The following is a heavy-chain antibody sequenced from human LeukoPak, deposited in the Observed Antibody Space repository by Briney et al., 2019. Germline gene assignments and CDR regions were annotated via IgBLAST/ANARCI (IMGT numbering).Heavy chain of an antibody. J-gene: IGHJ4*02. V-gene: IGHV3-48*01. Sequence: PGGSLRLSCAASGFTFSSYSMNWVRQAPGKGLEWVSYISSSSSTIYYADSVKGRFTISRDNAKNSLYPQMNSLRAEDTAVYYCARTVAAAGTVFDYWGQGTLVTVSS. D-gene: IGHD6-13*01. CDR1: GFTFSSYS. CDR3: ARTVAAAGTVFDY. CDR2: ISSSSSTI.